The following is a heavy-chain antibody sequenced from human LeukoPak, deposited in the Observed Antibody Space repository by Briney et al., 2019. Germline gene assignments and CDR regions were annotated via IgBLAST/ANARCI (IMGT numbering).Heavy chain of an antibody. CDR3: ARASGYRWGVVVSDGWFDP. CDR1: GGSISSSSYY. V-gene: IGHV4-39*07. Sequence: TPSETLSLTCTVSGGSISSSSYYWGWIRQPPGKGLEWIGSIYYSGSTYYNPSLKSRVTISVDTSKNQFSLKLSSVTAADTAVYYCARASGYRWGVVVSDGWFDPWGQGTLVTVSS. J-gene: IGHJ5*02. CDR2: IYYSGST. D-gene: IGHD3-22*01.